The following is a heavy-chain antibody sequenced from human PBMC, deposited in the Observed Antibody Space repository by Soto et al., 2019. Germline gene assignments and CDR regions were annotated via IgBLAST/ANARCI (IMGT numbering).Heavy chain of an antibody. J-gene: IGHJ2*01. D-gene: IGHD3-22*01. CDR3: AREYYYDSSGYYYFWYFDL. CDR2: ISSSSSYI. Sequence: EVQLVESGGGLVKPGGSLRLSCAASGFTFSSYSMNWVRQAPGKGLEWVSSISSSSSYIYYADSVKGRFTISRDNAKNSLYLQMNSLRAEDTAVYYCAREYYYDSSGYYYFWYFDLWGRGTLVTVSS. V-gene: IGHV3-21*01. CDR1: GFTFSSYS.